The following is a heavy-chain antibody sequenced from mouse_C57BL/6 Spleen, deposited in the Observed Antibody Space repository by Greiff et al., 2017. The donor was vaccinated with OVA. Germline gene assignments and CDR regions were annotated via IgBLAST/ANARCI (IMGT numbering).Heavy chain of an antibody. J-gene: IGHJ2*01. Sequence: EVQLKESGAELVRPGASVKLSCTASGFNIKDDYMHWVKQRPEQGLEWIGWIDPENGDTEYASKFQGKATITADTSSNTAYLQLSSLTSEDTAVYYCTTYYSLDYWGQGTTLTVSS. CDR1: GFNIKDDY. V-gene: IGHV14-4*01. CDR3: TTYYSLDY. D-gene: IGHD1-1*01. CDR2: IDPENGDT.